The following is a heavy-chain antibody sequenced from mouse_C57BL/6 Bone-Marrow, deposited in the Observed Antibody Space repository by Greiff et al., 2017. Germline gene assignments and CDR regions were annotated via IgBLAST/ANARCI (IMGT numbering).Heavy chain of an antibody. J-gene: IGHJ3*01. CDR3: ANYGSS. CDR2: ILPGSGST. V-gene: IGHV1-9*01. CDR1: GYTFTGYW. Sequence: QVQLQQSGAELMKPGASVKLSCKATGYTFTGYWIEWVKQRPGHGLEWIGEILPGSGSTNYNAKFKGKATFTADASSNTAYMQLSSLTTEDSAIYYCANYGSSWGQGTLVTVSA. D-gene: IGHD1-1*01.